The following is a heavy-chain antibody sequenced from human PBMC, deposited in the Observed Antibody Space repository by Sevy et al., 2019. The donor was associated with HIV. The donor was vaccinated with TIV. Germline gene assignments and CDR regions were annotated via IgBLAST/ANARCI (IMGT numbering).Heavy chain of an antibody. V-gene: IGHV4-59*01. CDR1: GGSMRDYY. CDR3: ARVQRKYYDFWTGFGYVDS. CDR2: MHHSGRI. D-gene: IGHD3-3*01. Sequence: SETLSLNCTVSGGSMRDYYWSWIRQSPGKGLEWIGYMHHSGRIDYDPSLKSRVTISMDRSKSHFSLNVRSVTAADTAVYFCARVQRKYYDFWTGFGYVDSWGQGTQVTVSS. J-gene: IGHJ5*01.